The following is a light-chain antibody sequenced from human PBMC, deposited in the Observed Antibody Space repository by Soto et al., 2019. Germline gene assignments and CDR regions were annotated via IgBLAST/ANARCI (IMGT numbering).Light chain of an antibody. CDR1: KLGDKY. CDR2: QDS. CDR3: QAWDSSTAV. V-gene: IGLV3-1*01. J-gene: IGLJ2*01. Sequence: SYELTQPPSVSVSPGQTASITCSGDKLGDKYACWYQQKPGQSPVLVIYQDSKRPSGIPERFSGSNSGNTATLTISGTQAKDVADAYCQAWDSSTAVFGGGTKLTVL.